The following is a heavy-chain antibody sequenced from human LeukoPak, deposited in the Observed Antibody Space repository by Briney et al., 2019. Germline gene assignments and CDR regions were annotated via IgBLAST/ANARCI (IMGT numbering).Heavy chain of an antibody. CDR3: ARSLTNYFDY. J-gene: IGHJ4*02. CDR2: IYYSGST. Sequence: PSETLSLTCTVSGYSISSGYYWGWIRQPPGKGLEWIGYIYYSGSTNYNPSLKSRVTISVDTSKNQFSLKLSSVTAADTAVYYCARSLTNYFDYWGQGTLVTVSS. V-gene: IGHV4-61*01. D-gene: IGHD4-11*01. CDR1: GYSISSGYY.